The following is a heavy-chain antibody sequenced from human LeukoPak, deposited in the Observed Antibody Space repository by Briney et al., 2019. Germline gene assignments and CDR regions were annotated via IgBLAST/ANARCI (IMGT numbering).Heavy chain of an antibody. J-gene: IGHJ4*02. CDR2: IYSGGST. V-gene: IGHV3-53*01. CDR3: ARSPMNGYGFDY. CDR1: GFTVSSNY. D-gene: IGHD5-18*01. Sequence: TGGSLRLSCAASGFTVSSNYMSWVRQAPGKGLEWVSVIYSGGSTYYAGSVKGRFTISRDNSKNTLYLQMNSLRAEDTAVYYCARSPMNGYGFDYWGQGTLVTVSS.